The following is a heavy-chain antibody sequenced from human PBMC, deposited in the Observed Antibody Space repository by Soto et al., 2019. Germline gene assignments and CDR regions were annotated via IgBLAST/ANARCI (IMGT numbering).Heavy chain of an antibody. J-gene: IGHJ6*02. CDR3: ARDFLPVFGSEGAMEV. CDR1: GFTFDTYA. V-gene: IGHV3-30*03. D-gene: IGHD3-10*01. Sequence: ESGGGVVQPEKSLRVSCAASGFTFDTYAIHWVRQAPGKGLEWVALISSDGSNQYYADSVKGRFTVSRDDSKRTVYLQMNTLRTEDTAVYFCARDFLPVFGSEGAMEVWGQGTTVIVSS. CDR2: ISSDGSNQ.